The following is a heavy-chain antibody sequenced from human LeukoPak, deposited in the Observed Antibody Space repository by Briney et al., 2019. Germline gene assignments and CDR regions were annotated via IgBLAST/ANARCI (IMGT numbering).Heavy chain of an antibody. Sequence: PGGSLRLSCAASGFTFSSYSMNWVRQAPGKGLEWVSSISSSSSYIYYADSVKGRFTISRDNAKNSLYLQMNSLRAEDTAVYYCAREMATPNWFDPWGQGTLVTVSS. CDR3: AREMATPNWFDP. D-gene: IGHD5-24*01. V-gene: IGHV3-21*01. CDR2: ISSSSSYI. J-gene: IGHJ5*02. CDR1: GFTFSSYS.